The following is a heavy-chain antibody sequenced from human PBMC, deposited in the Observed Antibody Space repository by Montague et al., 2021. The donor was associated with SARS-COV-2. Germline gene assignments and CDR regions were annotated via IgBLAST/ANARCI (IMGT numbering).Heavy chain of an antibody. D-gene: IGHD2-2*03. CDR3: VGALDIVVVAATMGFEH. CDR2: ISYDGSNQ. Sequence: SLSLSFSASGFDFSSYPMHWVRQAPGKGLEWVAVISYDGSNQYYVDSVKGRFTISRDNSKNTVFLQMNSLRADDTAVYYCVGALDIVVVAATMGFEHWGQGTLVTVSA. V-gene: IGHV3-30-3*01. CDR1: GFDFSSYP. J-gene: IGHJ4*02.